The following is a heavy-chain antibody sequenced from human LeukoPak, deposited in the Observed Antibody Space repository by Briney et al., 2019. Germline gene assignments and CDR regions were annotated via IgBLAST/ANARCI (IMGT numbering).Heavy chain of an antibody. CDR1: GFTFSTYA. V-gene: IGHV3-23*01. CDR2: LSNSGGSGATT. CDR3: AKAMSTDHYDSKGFYRVDFDS. J-gene: IGHJ4*02. Sequence: PGGSLRLSCAASGFTFSTYAISWVRQAPGKGLEWVSALSNSGGSGATTYFADSVKGRFSISRDNSKSTLYLQLSSLTAEDTAVYYCAKAMSTDHYDSKGFYRVDFDSWGQGTLVTVSS. D-gene: IGHD3-22*01.